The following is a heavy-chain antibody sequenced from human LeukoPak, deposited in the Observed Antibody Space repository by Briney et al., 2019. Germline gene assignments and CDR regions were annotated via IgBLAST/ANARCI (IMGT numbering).Heavy chain of an antibody. CDR2: IWYDGSNK. V-gene: IGHV3-33*06. CDR3: AKEGKDSSSDTYYFDY. J-gene: IGHJ4*02. Sequence: GGSLRLSCAASGFTFSSYGMHWVRQAPGKGLEWVAVIWYDGSNKYYADSVKGRFTISRDNSKNTLYLQMNSLRAEDTAVYYCAKEGKDSSSDTYYFDYWGQGTLVTVSS. CDR1: GFTFSSYG. D-gene: IGHD6-13*01.